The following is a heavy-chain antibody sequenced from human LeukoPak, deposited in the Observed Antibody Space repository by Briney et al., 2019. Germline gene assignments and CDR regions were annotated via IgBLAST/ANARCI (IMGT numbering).Heavy chain of an antibody. CDR2: IGSDGST. D-gene: IGHD6-19*01. V-gene: IGHV3-23*01. J-gene: IGHJ4*02. Sequence: GGSLRLSCAASGFDFSGYAMSWVRQAPGKGLEWVAGIGSDGSTHHAESVKGRFAISRDNSKSTVYLQMNSLRAEDTAVYFCAKARFSGITVALGYWGQGTLVAVSS. CDR1: GFDFSGYA. CDR3: AKARFSGITVALGY.